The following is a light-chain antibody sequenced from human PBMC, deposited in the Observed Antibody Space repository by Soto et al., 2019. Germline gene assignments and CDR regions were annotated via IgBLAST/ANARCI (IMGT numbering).Light chain of an antibody. CDR2: DAS. J-gene: IGKJ1*01. CDR3: QQYTSYSRA. CDR1: QSISGW. V-gene: IGKV1-5*01. Sequence: DIQMTQFPSTLSASVGDRVTITCRASQSISGWLAWYQQKPGKAPKLLIYDASSLESGVPSRFSGSGSGTEFTLTITSLQPDDFATYYCQQYTSYSRAFGQGTKVDI.